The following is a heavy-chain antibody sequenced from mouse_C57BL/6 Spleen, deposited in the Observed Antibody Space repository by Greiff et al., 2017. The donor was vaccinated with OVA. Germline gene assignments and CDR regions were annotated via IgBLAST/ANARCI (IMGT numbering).Heavy chain of an antibody. CDR3: ARGETTVVASGYFDV. Sequence: EVQLQQSGPELVKPGASVKISCKASGYTFTDYYMNWVKQSHGKSLEWIGDINPNNGGTSYNQKFKGKATLTVDKSSSTAYMELRSLTSEDSAVYDCARGETTVVASGYFDVWGTGTTVTVSS. J-gene: IGHJ1*03. V-gene: IGHV1-26*01. D-gene: IGHD1-1*01. CDR2: INPNNGGT. CDR1: GYTFTDYY.